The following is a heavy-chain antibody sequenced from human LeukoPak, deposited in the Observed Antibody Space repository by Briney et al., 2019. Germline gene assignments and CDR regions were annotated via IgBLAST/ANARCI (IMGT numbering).Heavy chain of an antibody. D-gene: IGHD5-18*01. V-gene: IGHV1-69*06. Sequence: ASVKVSCKASGYTFTSYAISWVRQAPGQGLEWMGGIIPIFGTANYAQKFQGRVTITADKSTGKAYMELSSLRSDDTAVYYCARETGYAYGRAPLDYWGQGTLVTVSS. J-gene: IGHJ4*02. CDR3: ARETGYAYGRAPLDY. CDR2: IIPIFGTA. CDR1: GYTFTSYA.